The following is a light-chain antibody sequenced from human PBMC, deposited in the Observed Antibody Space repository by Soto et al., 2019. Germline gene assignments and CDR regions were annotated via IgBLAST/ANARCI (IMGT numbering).Light chain of an antibody. CDR3: QQSYSTPSLT. Sequence: DIQMTQSPSTLSGSVGDRVTITCRASQSIDKYLNWYQQKPGKGPNLLIYAASNLRTGVPSRFSGSGYGTDFTLTISSLLPEDFAIYFCQQSYSTPSLTFGGGTKVEIK. CDR2: AAS. V-gene: IGKV1-39*01. CDR1: QSIDKY. J-gene: IGKJ4*01.